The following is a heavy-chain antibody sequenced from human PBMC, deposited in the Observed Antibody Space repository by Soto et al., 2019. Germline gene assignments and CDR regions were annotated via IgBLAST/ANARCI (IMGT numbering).Heavy chain of an antibody. V-gene: IGHV3-30*03. J-gene: IGHJ4*02. CDR3: ARRRFLDSPLDF. CDR2: ISYDGSKQ. CDR1: GFTFSTYG. D-gene: IGHD3-3*01. Sequence: QVQLVESGGGVVQPGRSLRLSCSVSGFTFSTYGMHWVRQAPGKGLAWVAFISYDGSKQYYEDSVRGRITISRANSNNTLYLQMNNMTREDTAVYFCARRRFLDSPLDFWGQGTLVTVSS.